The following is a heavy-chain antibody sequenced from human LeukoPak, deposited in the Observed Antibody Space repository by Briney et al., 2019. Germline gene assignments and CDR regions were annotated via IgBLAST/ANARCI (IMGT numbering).Heavy chain of an antibody. CDR3: ARVRGSSGSYEYYHYMDV. CDR2: IYYSGGT. J-gene: IGHJ6*03. D-gene: IGHD1-26*01. Sequence: SETLSLTCTVSGGSISSSSYYWGWIRQPPGKGLEWIGSIYYSGGTYYNPSLKSRVTISVDTSKKQFSLKLSSVTAADTAVYYCARVRGSSGSYEYYHYMDVWGKGTTVTISS. CDR1: GGSISSSSYY. V-gene: IGHV4-39*07.